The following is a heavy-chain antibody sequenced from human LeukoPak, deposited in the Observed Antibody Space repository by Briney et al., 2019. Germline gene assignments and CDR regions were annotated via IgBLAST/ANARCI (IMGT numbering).Heavy chain of an antibody. V-gene: IGHV1-69*13. D-gene: IGHD3-3*01. CDR2: IIPIFGTA. CDR3: ARGDFWSGYPDY. CDR1: GGTFSSYA. J-gene: IGHJ4*02. Sequence: GASVKVSCKASGGTFSSYAISWVRQAPGQGLEWMGGIIPIFGTANYAQKFQGRVTITADESTSTAYMELSSLRSEDTAVYYCARGDFWSGYPDYWGQGILVTVSS.